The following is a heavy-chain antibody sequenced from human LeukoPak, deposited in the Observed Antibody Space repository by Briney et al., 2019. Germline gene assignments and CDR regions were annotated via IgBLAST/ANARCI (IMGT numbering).Heavy chain of an antibody. J-gene: IGHJ4*02. CDR1: DGSISSDNYY. CDR3: ARDGIAATGLTFDY. Sequence: SQTLSLTCTGSDGSISSDNYYWSWIRHHPRKGLEWIGYIYYNGATYYNPSLQSRVTISIDPSNNQFSLKLSSVTAADTAVYYCARDGIAATGLTFDYWGQGTLVTVST. D-gene: IGHD6-13*01. V-gene: IGHV4-30-4*01. CDR2: IYYNGAT.